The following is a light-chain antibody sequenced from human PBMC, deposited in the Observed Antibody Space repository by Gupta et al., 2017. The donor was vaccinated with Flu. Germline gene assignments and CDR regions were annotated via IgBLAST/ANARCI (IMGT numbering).Light chain of an antibody. V-gene: IGLV2-14*01. Sequence: QSALTQPASVSGSPGQSITISCTGTSSDIGAYNYVSWYQQHPNKAPKLMIYEVSNQPSGVSNRFSGSKSGNTASLTISGLQAEDEADYYCSSYTGSGTVFGGGTKVAVL. CDR2: EVS. CDR1: SSDIGAYNY. CDR3: SSYTGSGTV. J-gene: IGLJ3*02.